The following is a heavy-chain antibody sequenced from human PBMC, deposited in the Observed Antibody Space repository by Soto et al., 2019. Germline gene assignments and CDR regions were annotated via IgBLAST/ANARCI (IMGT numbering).Heavy chain of an antibody. V-gene: IGHV4-31*03. D-gene: IGHD1-26*01. CDR3: ARDLGVGDTGPFGY. J-gene: IGHJ4*02. CDR1: GGSISSGGYY. Sequence: PSETLSLTCNVSGGSISSGGYYWSWIRQHPGKGLEWSAYIYYSGSTNYNPSLKSRVTISVDTSKNQFSLKLSSVTSADTAVYYCARDLGVGDTGPFGYWGQGTLVTVSS. CDR2: IYYSGST.